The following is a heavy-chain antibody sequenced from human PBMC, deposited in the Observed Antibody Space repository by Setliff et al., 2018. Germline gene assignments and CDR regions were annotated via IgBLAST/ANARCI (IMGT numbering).Heavy chain of an antibody. D-gene: IGHD3-3*01. CDR2: IYTSWST. CDR1: GDSISSRPFY. V-gene: IGHV4-61*09. Sequence: PSETLSLTCTVFGDSISSRPFYWGWFRQPAGKELEWIGQIYTSWSTIYNPSLKSRVTILLDTSKNQFSLTLTSVTAADTAVYYCARMTGFQYIDVWGKGTTVTVSS. J-gene: IGHJ6*03. CDR3: ARMTGFQYIDV.